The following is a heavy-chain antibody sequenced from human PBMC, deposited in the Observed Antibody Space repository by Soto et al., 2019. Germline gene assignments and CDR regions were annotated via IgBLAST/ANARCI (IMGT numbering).Heavy chain of an antibody. CDR2: IRSKAYGGTI. V-gene: IGHV3-49*03. CDR1: GFTFGNFA. CDR3: SRDMGYCSSTSCQRRDY. J-gene: IGHJ4*02. D-gene: IGHD2-2*01. Sequence: GGSLRLSCTASGFTFGNFAMNWFRQAPGKGLEWVGFIRSKAYGGTIEYAASVKGRFTISRDDSKSIAYLQMNSLKTEDTAVYYCSRDMGYCSSTSCQRRDYWGQGTLVTVLL.